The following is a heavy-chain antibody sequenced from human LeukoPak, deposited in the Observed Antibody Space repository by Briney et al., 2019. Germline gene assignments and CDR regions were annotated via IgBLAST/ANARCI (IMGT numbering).Heavy chain of an antibody. D-gene: IGHD1-1*01. CDR3: AKANWVSNADAVW. J-gene: IGHJ4*02. CDR1: GFSFSDYA. CDR2: IRGGGEI. V-gene: IGHV3-23*01. Sequence: PGGSLRLSRAASGFSFSDYAMSWLRQAPPRGPAWVSSIRGGGEIFYADSVKGRFTLSRDDSRNTVYLQLNNLRVEDTAIYYCAKANWVSNADAVWWGQGTQVTVSS.